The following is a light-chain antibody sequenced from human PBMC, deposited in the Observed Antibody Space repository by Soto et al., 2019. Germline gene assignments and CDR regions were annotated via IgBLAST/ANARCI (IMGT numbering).Light chain of an antibody. V-gene: IGLV2-11*01. CDR3: CSYAGSYTFGEV. Sequence: QSALTQPRSVSGSPGQSVTISCTGTSSDVGGYNYVSWYQQHPGKAPKLMIYDVSKWPSGVPDRFSGSKSGNTASLTISGLQAEDEADYYCCSYAGSYTFGEVFGGGTKLTVL. CDR1: SSDVGGYNY. J-gene: IGLJ2*01. CDR2: DVS.